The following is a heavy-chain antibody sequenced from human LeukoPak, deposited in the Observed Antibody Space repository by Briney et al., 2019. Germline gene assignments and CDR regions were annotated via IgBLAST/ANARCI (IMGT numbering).Heavy chain of an antibody. CDR3: ARALRGAGYYYYMDV. CDR1: GYTFAGYY. D-gene: IGHD1-26*01. Sequence: ASVKVSCKASGYTFAGYYMHWVRQAPGQGLEWMGWINPSSGGTNYAQKFQGRVTMTRDTSISTAYMELSRLRSDDTAVYYCARALRGAGYYYYMDVWGKGTTVTISS. CDR2: INPSSGGT. J-gene: IGHJ6*03. V-gene: IGHV1-2*02.